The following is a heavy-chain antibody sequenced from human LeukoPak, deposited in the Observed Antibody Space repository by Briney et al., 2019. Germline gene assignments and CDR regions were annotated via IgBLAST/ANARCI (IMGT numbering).Heavy chain of an antibody. CDR1: GGTFSSYA. CDR3: ARSKPNSGWSWRV. CDR2: IIPILGIA. V-gene: IGHV1-69*04. D-gene: IGHD6-19*01. Sequence: SVKVSCKASGGTFSSYAISWVRQAPGQGLEWMGRIIPILGIANYAQKFQGRVTITADKSTSTAYMELSSLRSEDTAVYYCARSKPNSGWSWRVWGQGTMVTVSS. J-gene: IGHJ3*01.